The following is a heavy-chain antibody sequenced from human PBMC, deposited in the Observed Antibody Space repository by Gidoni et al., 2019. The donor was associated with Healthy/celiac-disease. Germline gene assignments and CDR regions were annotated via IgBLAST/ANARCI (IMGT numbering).Heavy chain of an antibody. CDR1: GYTFTSYD. CDR2: MNPNSGNT. V-gene: IGHV1-8*01. D-gene: IGHD2-15*01. CDR3: ARNRYCSGGSCYRGDNWFDP. J-gene: IGHJ5*02. Sequence: QVQLVQSGAEVKKPGASVKVSCKASGYTFTSYDINWVRQATGQGLEWMGWMNPNSGNTGYAQKFQGRVTMTRNTSISTAYMELSSLRSEDTAVYYCARNRYCSGGSCYRGDNWFDPWGQGTLVTVSS.